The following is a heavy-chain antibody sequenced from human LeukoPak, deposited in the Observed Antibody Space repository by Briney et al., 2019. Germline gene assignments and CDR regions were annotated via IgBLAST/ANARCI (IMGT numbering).Heavy chain of an antibody. Sequence: PSETLSLTCTVSGGSISSSSYYWGWIRQPPGKGLEWIGSIYYSGSTYYNPSLKSRVTISVDTSKNQFSLKLSSVTAADTAVYYRARFGGGWSYYYYYMDVWGKGTTVTVSS. CDR2: IYYSGST. CDR1: GGSISSSSYY. CDR3: ARFGGGWSYYYYYMDV. V-gene: IGHV4-39*01. J-gene: IGHJ6*03. D-gene: IGHD6-19*01.